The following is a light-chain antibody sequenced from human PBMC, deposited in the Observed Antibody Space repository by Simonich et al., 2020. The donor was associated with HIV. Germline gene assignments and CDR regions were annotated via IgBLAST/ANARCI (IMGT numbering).Light chain of an antibody. CDR2: GAS. CDR1: QSVTSN. Sequence: EIVMTQSPATLSVSPGERATLSCRASQSVTSNLAWYQQKPGQAPRLLIYGASTRATGIPARFSGSGSGTEFTLTISSMQSEDFAVYYCQQFNSYSYTLGQGTKLEIK. CDR3: QQFNSYSYT. V-gene: IGKV3-15*01. J-gene: IGKJ2*01.